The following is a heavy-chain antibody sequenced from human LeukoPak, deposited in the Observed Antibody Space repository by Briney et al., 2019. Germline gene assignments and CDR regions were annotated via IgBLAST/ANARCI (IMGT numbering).Heavy chain of an antibody. V-gene: IGHV3-11*01. CDR1: GFTFSDYY. J-gene: IGHJ3*02. D-gene: IGHD3-22*01. Sequence: GGSLRLSCAASGFTFSDYYMSWIRQAPGKGLEWVSYISSSGSTIYYADSVKGRFTISRDNAKNSLYLQMNSLRAEDTAVYYCATGPITMIVVVSLGAFDIWGQGTMVTVSS. CDR3: ATGPITMIVVVSLGAFDI. CDR2: ISSSGSTI.